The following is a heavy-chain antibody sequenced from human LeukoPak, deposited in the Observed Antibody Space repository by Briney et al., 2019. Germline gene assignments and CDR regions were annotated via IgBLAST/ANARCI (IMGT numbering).Heavy chain of an antibody. CDR2: TYYGSKWYN. D-gene: IGHD3-16*01. CDR3: ARGGGGGRATIDY. Sequence: SQTLSLTCVISVDSVSSNSASWNWIRQSPSRGLEWLGRTYYGSKWYNDYAVSVKSRITINPDTSRNQFSLQLNSVTPEDTAVYYCARGGGGGRATIDYWGQGTLVTVSS. V-gene: IGHV6-1*01. CDR1: VDSVSSNSAS. J-gene: IGHJ4*02.